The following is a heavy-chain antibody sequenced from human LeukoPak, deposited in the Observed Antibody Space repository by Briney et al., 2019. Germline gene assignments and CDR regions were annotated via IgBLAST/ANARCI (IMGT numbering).Heavy chain of an antibody. J-gene: IGHJ4*02. Sequence: GESLKISCKGSGYSFTSHWIGWVRQMPGKGLEWMGIVNPDDSDTIYSPSFQGQVTISADESITTAYLQGSSLKASDTAMYYCARLRWPRGGRSSFDYWGQGALVTVSS. V-gene: IGHV5-51*01. D-gene: IGHD3-10*01. CDR1: GYSFTSHW. CDR3: ARLRWPRGGRSSFDY. CDR2: VNPDDSDT.